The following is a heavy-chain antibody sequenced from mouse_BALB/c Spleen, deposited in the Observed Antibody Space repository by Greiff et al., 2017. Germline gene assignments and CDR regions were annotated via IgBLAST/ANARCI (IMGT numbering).Heavy chain of an antibody. V-gene: IGHV14-3*02. D-gene: IGHD2-14*01. Sequence: VQLQQSGAELVKPGDSVKLSCTASGFNIKDTYMHWVKQRPEQGLEWIGRIDPANGNTKYDPKFQGKATITADTSSNTAYLQLSSLTSEDTAVYYCASYRFFDYWGQGTTLTVSS. CDR2: IDPANGNT. J-gene: IGHJ2*01. CDR3: ASYRFFDY. CDR1: GFNIKDTY.